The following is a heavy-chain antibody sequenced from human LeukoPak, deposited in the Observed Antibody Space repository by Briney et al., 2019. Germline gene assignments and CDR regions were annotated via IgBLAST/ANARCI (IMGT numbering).Heavy chain of an antibody. Sequence: GESLKISCKGSGYSFTSYWIGWVRQMPGKGLEWMGIIYPGDSDTRYSPSFQGQVTISADKSISTAYLQWSSLKASDTAMYYCARRAYRHGIDNWFDPWGQGTLVTVSS. CDR2: IYPGDSDT. D-gene: IGHD5-18*01. J-gene: IGHJ5*02. CDR3: ARRAYRHGIDNWFDP. V-gene: IGHV5-51*01. CDR1: GYSFTSYW.